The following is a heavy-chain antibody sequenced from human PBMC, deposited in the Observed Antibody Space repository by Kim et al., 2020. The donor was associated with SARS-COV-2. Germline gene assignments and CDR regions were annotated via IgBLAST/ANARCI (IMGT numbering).Heavy chain of an antibody. CDR1: GGSISSGSYY. CDR3: ATPDYSGWYYDY. V-gene: IGHV4-39*01. D-gene: IGHD2-15*01. J-gene: IGHJ4*02. Sequence: SETLSLTCTVSGGSISSGSYYWGWIRQPPGKGLEWIGSIYYSGSTYYNPSLKSRVTISVDTSKNQFSLKLSSVTAADTAVYYCATPDYSGWYYDYWGQGTLVTVSS. CDR2: IYYSGST.